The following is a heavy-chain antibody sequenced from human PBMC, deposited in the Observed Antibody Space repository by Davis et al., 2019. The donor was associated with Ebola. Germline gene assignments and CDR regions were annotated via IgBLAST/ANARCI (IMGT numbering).Heavy chain of an antibody. CDR3: DREDLFGDDY. D-gene: IGHD2-21*01. Sequence: AASVKVSYKTSGYTFISYDMHWVRQAPGQGLDWMGVIDPREGNTHYAQKFQGRITLTRDRSTSTVYMELSILRSDDTAVYYCDREDLFGDDYWDQGTLVTVSS. J-gene: IGHJ4*02. CDR2: IDPREGNT. V-gene: IGHV1-46*01. CDR1: GYTFISYD.